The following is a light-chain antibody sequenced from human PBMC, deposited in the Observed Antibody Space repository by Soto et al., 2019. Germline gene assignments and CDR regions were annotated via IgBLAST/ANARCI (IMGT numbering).Light chain of an antibody. J-gene: IGKJ1*01. V-gene: IGKV3-15*01. CDR2: GAS. CDR3: QQYNNRPPWT. CDR1: QSVGSN. Sequence: EIVMTQSPATLSVSPGERATLSCRASQSVGSNLAWYQQKPGQAPRLLMYGASTRATGVPARFSGSGSWAEFTLTISSLQSEDFAVYYCQQYNNRPPWTFGQGTKVEIE.